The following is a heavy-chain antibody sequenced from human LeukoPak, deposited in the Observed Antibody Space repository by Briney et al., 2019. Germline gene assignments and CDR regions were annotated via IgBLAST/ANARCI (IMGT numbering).Heavy chain of an antibody. V-gene: IGHV4-30-2*01. CDR3: ASSRAGKQDAFDI. Sequence: PSETLSLACAVSGGSISSGGYSWSWIRQPPGKGLEWIGYIYHSGSTYYNPSLKSRVTISVDRSKNQFSLKLSSVTAADTAVYYCASSRAGKQDAFDIWGQGTMVTVSS. CDR2: IYHSGST. J-gene: IGHJ3*02. D-gene: IGHD6-19*01. CDR1: GGSISSGGYS.